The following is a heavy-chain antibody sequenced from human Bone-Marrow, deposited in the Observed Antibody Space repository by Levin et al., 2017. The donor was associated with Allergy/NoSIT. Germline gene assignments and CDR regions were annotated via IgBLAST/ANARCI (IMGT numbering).Heavy chain of an antibody. Sequence: GESLKISCAASGFTFSSYGMHWVRQAPGKGLEWVAVIWYDGSNKYYADSVKGRFTISRDNSKNTLYLQMNSLRAEDTAVYYCARDSYYGSGSPDYWGQGTLVTVSS. V-gene: IGHV3-33*01. D-gene: IGHD3-10*01. J-gene: IGHJ4*02. CDR2: IWYDGSNK. CDR1: GFTFSSYG. CDR3: ARDSYYGSGSPDY.